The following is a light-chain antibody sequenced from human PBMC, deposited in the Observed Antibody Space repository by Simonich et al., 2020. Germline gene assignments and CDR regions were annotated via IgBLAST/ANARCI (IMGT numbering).Light chain of an antibody. CDR2: WAS. V-gene: IGKV4-1*01. J-gene: IGKJ4*01. CDR1: QSVLYSSTNNNY. CDR3: QQYYSTPLT. Sequence: DIVMTQSPDSLAVSLGERATINCKSSQSVLYSSTNNNYLAWYQQKPGQPPKLLIYWASTRESGFPDRFSGSGSGTDFTLTISSLQAEDVAVYYCQQYYSTPLTFGGGTKVEIK.